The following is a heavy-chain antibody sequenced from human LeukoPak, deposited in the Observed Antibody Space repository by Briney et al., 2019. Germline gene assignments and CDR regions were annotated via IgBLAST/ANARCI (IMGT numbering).Heavy chain of an antibody. Sequence: GASVKVSCKASGGTFSSYAISWVRQAPGQGLEWMGRIIPILGIANYAQKFQGRVTITADKSTSTVYMELSSLRSEDTAVYYCARPQGSIAARGSSFDYWGQGTLVTVSS. D-gene: IGHD6-6*01. CDR3: ARPQGSIAARGSSFDY. J-gene: IGHJ4*02. CDR2: IIPILGIA. V-gene: IGHV1-69*04. CDR1: GGTFSSYA.